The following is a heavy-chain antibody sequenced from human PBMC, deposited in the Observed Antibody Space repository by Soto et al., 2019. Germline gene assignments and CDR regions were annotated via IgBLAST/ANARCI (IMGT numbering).Heavy chain of an antibody. V-gene: IGHV1-69*13. CDR3: ARYSGYERYYFDY. J-gene: IGHJ4*02. CDR1: GYTFTSYG. CDR2: VIPIFGTA. D-gene: IGHD5-12*01. Sequence: ASVKVSCKASGYTFTSYGISWVRQAPGQGLEWMGGVIPIFGTANYAQKFQGRVTITADESTSTAYMELSSLRSEDTAVYYCARYSGYERYYFDYWGQGTLVTVSS.